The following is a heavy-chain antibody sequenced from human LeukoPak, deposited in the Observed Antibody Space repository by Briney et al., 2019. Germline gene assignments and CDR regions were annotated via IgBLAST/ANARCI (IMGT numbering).Heavy chain of an antibody. CDR1: GFTFSSYW. CDR2: INTDGSSV. Sequence: GGSLRLSCAASGFTFSSYWMHWVRQAPGKGLAWVSRINTDGSSVTYAEFVKGRFTISRDNAKNTLYLQMNSLRAEDTAVYYCLRTTLGPAGAIDYWGQGTLVAVSS. CDR3: LRTTLGPAGAIDY. J-gene: IGHJ4*02. D-gene: IGHD2-2*01. V-gene: IGHV3-74*01.